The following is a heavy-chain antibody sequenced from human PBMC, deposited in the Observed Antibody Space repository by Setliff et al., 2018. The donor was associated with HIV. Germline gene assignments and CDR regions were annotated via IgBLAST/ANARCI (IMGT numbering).Heavy chain of an antibody. V-gene: IGHV3-48*03. Sequence: GGSLRLSCAGSGFTFNNYEMNWVRQTPGKGLEWVSYISSSGSHTYYADSVKGRFTISRDNSKNTLYLQMNSLRAEDTAVYYCAGDYITMVGWFDPWGQGTLVTVSS. D-gene: IGHD3-10*01. J-gene: IGHJ5*02. CDR2: ISSSGSHT. CDR1: GFTFNNYE. CDR3: AGDYITMVGWFDP.